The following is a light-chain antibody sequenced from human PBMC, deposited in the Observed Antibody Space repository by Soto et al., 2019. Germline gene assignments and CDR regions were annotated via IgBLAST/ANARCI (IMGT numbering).Light chain of an antibody. CDR2: DVS. CDR1: SSDVGGYNY. Sequence: QSVLTQPASVSGSPGQSITISCTGTSSDVGGYNYVSWYQQHPGKAPKFMIYDVSNRPSGVSNRFSGSKSGNTASLTISGLQAEDDADYYCCSYTTSNTRQIVFGTGTKVPVL. J-gene: IGLJ1*01. V-gene: IGLV2-14*01. CDR3: CSYTTSNTRQIV.